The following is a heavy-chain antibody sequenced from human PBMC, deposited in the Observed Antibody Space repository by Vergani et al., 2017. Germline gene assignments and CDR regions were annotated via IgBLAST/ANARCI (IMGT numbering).Heavy chain of an antibody. V-gene: IGHV1-18*01. Sequence: QVQLVQSGAEVKKPGASVKVSCKASGYTFTSYGISWVRQAPGQGLEWMGWISAYNGNTNYAQKLQGRVTMTTDTSTSTAYMELRSLRSEDTAVYYCARDTAMVRGLYYYYYMDVWGKGTTVTVSS. CDR1: GYTFTSYG. J-gene: IGHJ6*03. D-gene: IGHD5-18*01. CDR2: ISAYNGNT. CDR3: ARDTAMVRGLYYYYYMDV.